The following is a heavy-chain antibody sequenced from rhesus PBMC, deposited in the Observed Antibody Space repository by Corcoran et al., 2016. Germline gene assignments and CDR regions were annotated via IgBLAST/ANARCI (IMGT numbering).Heavy chain of an antibody. Sequence: QLQLPASGPGLVKPSETLSASCAGSGGSFLSSSWSWSRPVPWMGWSWIGHIYCSGSSTDYTPSLKRRVTLSVDTSKNQFSLKLSSVTAADTAVYYCVRDLNYNFRVGRYDVWGPGVLVTVSS. CDR3: VRDLNYNFRVGRYDV. V-gene: IGHV4-169*02. CDR1: GGSFLSSS. CDR2: IYCSGSST. J-gene: IGHJ5-1*01. D-gene: IGHD3-3*01.